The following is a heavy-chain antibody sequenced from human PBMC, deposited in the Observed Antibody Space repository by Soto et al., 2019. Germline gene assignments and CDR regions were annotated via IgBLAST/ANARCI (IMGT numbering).Heavy chain of an antibody. CDR3: AGGFSSVVFDV. CDR1: GGSISSYY. V-gene: IGHV4-59*01. D-gene: IGHD6-19*01. J-gene: IGHJ3*01. CDR2: LYYGGGT. Sequence: SETLSLTCTVSGGSISSYYWSWIRQPPGKGLEWIGYLYYGGGTNYNPSLKSRVTISIDTSKNQFSLNLFSVTAADTAVYYCAGGFSSVVFDVWGQGTMVTVSS.